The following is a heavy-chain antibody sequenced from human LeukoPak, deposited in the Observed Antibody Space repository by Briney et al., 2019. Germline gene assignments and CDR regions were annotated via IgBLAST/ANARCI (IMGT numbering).Heavy chain of an antibody. CDR1: GFTVSSTD. J-gene: IGHJ4*02. CDR3: ARDLAVAGTRTFDY. CDR2: IYSGGST. D-gene: IGHD6-19*01. Sequence: SGGSLRLSCAASGFTVSSTDMSWVRQAPGKGLEWVSVIYSGGSTYYADAVKYRFPISRDNSKNTLHLQMNSLRPDDTAVYYCARDLAVAGTRTFDYWGQGTLVTVSS. V-gene: IGHV3-66*01.